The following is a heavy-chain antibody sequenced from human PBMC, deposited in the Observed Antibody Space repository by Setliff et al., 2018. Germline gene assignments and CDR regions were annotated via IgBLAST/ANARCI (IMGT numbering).Heavy chain of an antibody. V-gene: IGHV4-38-2*02. Sequence: SETLSLTCTVSGYSISSGYIWGWIRQPPGKGLEWVGNIGHTGSINYNPSLKSRLTIPRDTSKNQVSLKLNSVTATDTAVYYCARDLGRGGDSDYWGQGILVTVSS. CDR1: GYSISSGYI. CDR2: IGHTGSI. D-gene: IGHD2-21*02. J-gene: IGHJ4*02. CDR3: ARDLGRGGDSDY.